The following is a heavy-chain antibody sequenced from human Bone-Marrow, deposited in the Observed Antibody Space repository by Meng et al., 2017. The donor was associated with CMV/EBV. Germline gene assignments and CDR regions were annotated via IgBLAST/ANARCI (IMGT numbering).Heavy chain of an antibody. CDR3: AKVRTTTFYASSDY. CDR2: ISGSGANT. V-gene: IGHV3-23*01. CDR1: GFPFSTYA. D-gene: IGHD2-2*01. J-gene: IGHJ4*02. Sequence: GGSLRLPCAASGFPFSTYAMSWVRQAPGKGLEWVSTISGSGANTYYADSVKGRFSISRDNSKNTLYLQMNTLRAEDTAVYYCAKVRTTTFYASSDYWGQGTLVTVSS.